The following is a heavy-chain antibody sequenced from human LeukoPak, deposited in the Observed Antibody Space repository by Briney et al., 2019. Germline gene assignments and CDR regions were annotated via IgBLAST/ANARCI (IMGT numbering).Heavy chain of an antibody. Sequence: ASVKVSCKASGYTFTSYYMHWVRQAPGQGLEWMGIINPSGGSTSYAQKFQGRVTMTRDTSTSTVYMELSSLRSEDTAVYYCARDGHEGMNYYYYMDVWGKGTTVTVSS. CDR2: INPSGGST. CDR3: ARDGHEGMNYYYYMDV. V-gene: IGHV1-46*01. CDR1: GYTFTSYY. J-gene: IGHJ6*03.